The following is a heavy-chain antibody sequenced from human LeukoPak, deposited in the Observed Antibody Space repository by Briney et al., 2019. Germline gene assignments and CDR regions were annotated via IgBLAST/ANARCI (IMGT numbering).Heavy chain of an antibody. Sequence: PSETLSLTCTVSGGSISSSGHYWGWIRQSPGKGLEWIGSIYYSGSTYYNPSLKSRVTISVDTSKNQFSLKLSSVTAADTAVYYCARGGWNKFDYWGQGTLVTVSS. CDR1: GGSISSSGHY. CDR2: IYYSGST. CDR3: ARGGWNKFDY. J-gene: IGHJ4*02. V-gene: IGHV4-39*07. D-gene: IGHD3-22*01.